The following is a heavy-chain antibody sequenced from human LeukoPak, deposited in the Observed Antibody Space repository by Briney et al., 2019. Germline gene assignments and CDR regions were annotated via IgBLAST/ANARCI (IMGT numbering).Heavy chain of an antibody. CDR2: ISGSGGST. CDR1: GCTFSSYA. J-gene: IGHJ4*02. V-gene: IGHV3-23*01. Sequence: GGSLRLSCAASGCTFSSYAMSWVRQAPAKGGEGVAAISGSGGSTCYADSVKGLFTISRDNSKNTLYLQMNSLRAEDTAIYYCAKSTMVQGAPYYFDSWGQGTLVTVSS. D-gene: IGHD3-10*01. CDR3: AKSTMVQGAPYYFDS.